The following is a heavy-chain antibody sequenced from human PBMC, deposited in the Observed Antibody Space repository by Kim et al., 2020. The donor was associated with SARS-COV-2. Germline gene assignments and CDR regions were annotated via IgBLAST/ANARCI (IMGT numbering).Heavy chain of an antibody. D-gene: IGHD1-1*01. CDR1: GFTFSTYA. J-gene: IGHJ4*02. V-gene: IGHV3-23*01. CDR3: AKRSRVTNGATTFDS. CDR2: ISGSGAST. Sequence: GSLRLSCAASGFTFSTYAMSWVRQAPGKGLEWVSGISGSGASTYYADSVKGRFTISRDNPKNTMYLQMNSLRAEDTAIYYCAKRSRVTNGATTFDSWGQGTLVTVSS.